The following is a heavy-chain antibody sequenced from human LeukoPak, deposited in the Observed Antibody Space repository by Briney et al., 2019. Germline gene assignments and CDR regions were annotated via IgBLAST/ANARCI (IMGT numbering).Heavy chain of an antibody. J-gene: IGHJ3*02. CDR1: GGSISSGDYY. CDR3: ARDRGVVVPAVPDAFDI. D-gene: IGHD2-2*01. V-gene: IGHV4-30-4*01. Sequence: SQTLSLTCTVSGGSISSGDYYWSWIRQPPGKGLEWIGCIYYSGSTYYNPSLKSRVTISVDTSKNQFSLKLSSVTAADTAVYYCARDRGVVVPAVPDAFDIWGQGTMVTVSS. CDR2: IYYSGST.